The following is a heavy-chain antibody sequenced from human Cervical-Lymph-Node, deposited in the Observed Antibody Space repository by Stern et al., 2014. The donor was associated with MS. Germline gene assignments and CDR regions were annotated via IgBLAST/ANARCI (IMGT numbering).Heavy chain of an antibody. D-gene: IGHD6-19*01. CDR3: VRVRLGSGWLESFDY. V-gene: IGHV3-74*03. J-gene: IGHJ4*02. CDR2: VTSDGTAT. CDR1: GFTFRDHW. Sequence: EVQLVESGGGLVQPGGSLRLSCAASGFTFRDHWMYWVRQAPGKGPVWGSRVTSDGTATTYADSVKGRFTISRDNAKNTLYLQMNSLRAEDTAVYYCVRVRLGSGWLESFDYWGQGTLVTVSS.